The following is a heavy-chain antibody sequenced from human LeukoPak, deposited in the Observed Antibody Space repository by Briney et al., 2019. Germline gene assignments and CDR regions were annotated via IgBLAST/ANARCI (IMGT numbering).Heavy chain of an antibody. CDR2: FDPEDGET. D-gene: IGHD2-21*01. CDR1: GYTLTELS. V-gene: IGHV1-24*01. CDR3: ATGGAVVVIAEFDY. Sequence: ASVKVSCKVSGYTLTELSMHWVRQAPGKGLEWMGGFDPEDGETIYAQKFQGRVTMTEDTSTDTAYMELSSLRSEDTAVYYCATGGAVVVIAEFDYWGQGTLVAVSS. J-gene: IGHJ4*02.